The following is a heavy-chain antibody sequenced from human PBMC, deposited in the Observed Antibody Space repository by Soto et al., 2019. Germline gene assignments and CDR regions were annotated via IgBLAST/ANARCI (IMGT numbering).Heavy chain of an antibody. Sequence: QITLKESGPTVVKPTETLTLTCTFSGFSLTTSGVGVGWVRQSPGKAPEWLALIYWDDDKRYSTSLKSRLTITKDTSKNQVVLTMANVDPADTVTYYCAHRVLRTVFGLVTTTAIYFDFWGQGTPVVVSS. D-gene: IGHD3-3*01. CDR1: GFSLTTSGVG. J-gene: IGHJ4*02. V-gene: IGHV2-5*02. CDR2: IYWDDDK. CDR3: AHRVLRTVFGLVTTTAIYFDF.